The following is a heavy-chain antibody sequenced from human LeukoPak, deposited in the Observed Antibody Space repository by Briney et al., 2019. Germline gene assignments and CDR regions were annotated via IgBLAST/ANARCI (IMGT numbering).Heavy chain of an antibody. CDR3: ARGHNVLEWLS. CDR1: GFTFSRFW. CDR2: IKQDGSEK. J-gene: IGHJ5*02. D-gene: IGHD3-3*01. Sequence: GGSLRLSCAASGFTFSRFWMSWVRQAPGKGLEWVANIKQDGSEKYYVDSVKGRFTISRDNAKNSVYLQMNSLRAEDTAVYYCARGHNVLEWLSWGQGTLVTVSS. V-gene: IGHV3-7*05.